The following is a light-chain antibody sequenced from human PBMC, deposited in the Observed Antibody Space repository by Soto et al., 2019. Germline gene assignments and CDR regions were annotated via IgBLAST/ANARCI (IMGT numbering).Light chain of an antibody. CDR1: IYNIGNNY. CDR3: GTWDSSLSAAV. V-gene: IGLV1-51*01. Sequence: QSVLTQPPSVSAAPGQKVTISCSGSIYNIGNNYVSWYQQLPGTAPKLLIYDSNERPSGIPDRFSGSKSGTSATLGITGLQSGDEADYYCGTWDSSLSAAVFGGGTKLTVL. CDR2: DSN. J-gene: IGLJ3*02.